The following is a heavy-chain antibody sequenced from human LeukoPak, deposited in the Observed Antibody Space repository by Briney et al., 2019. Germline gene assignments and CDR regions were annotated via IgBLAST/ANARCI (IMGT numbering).Heavy chain of an antibody. CDR3: ARAPIRIGVVTTASYYYYYMDV. CDR1: GGTFGSNT. V-gene: IGHV1-69*13. CDR2: IIPIFGTA. D-gene: IGHD3-3*01. Sequence: SVKVSCKASGGTFGSNTISWVRQAPGQGLEWMGGIIPIFGTANYAQKFQGRVTITADESTGTAYMELSSLRFEDTAVYYCARAPIRIGVVTTASYYYYYMDVWGKGTTVTVSS. J-gene: IGHJ6*03.